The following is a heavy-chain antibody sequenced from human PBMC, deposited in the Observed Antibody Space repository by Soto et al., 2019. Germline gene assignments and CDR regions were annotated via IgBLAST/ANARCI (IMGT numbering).Heavy chain of an antibody. CDR1: GYSISSGYY. Sequence: PSETLSLTCAVSGYSISSGYYWGWIRQPPGKGLEWIGSIYHSGSTYYNPSLKSRVTISVDTSKNQFSLKLSSVTAADTAVYYCARVQSIQLHVLDPWDQGTLVSVSS. D-gene: IGHD5-18*01. V-gene: IGHV4-38-2*01. CDR3: ARVQSIQLHVLDP. CDR2: IYHSGST. J-gene: IGHJ5*02.